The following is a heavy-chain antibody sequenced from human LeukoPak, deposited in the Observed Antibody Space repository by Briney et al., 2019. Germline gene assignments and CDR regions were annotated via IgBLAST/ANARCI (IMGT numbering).Heavy chain of an antibody. CDR2: INHSGST. CDR1: GGSFSAYY. J-gene: IGHJ5*02. CDR3: ARGRGARSSRWYNWFDH. D-gene: IGHD6-13*01. V-gene: IGHV4-34*01. Sequence: SETLSLTCAVYGGSFSAYYWSWIRQPPGKGLEWIGEINHSGSTNYNPSPKSRVTISIDTSKNQFSLEMSSVTAADTAVYYCARGRGARSSRWYNWFDHWGQGTLVTVSS.